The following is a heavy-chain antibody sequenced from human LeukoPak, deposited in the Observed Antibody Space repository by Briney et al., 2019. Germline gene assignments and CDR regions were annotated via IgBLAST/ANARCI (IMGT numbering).Heavy chain of an antibody. Sequence: SETLSLTCAVSGGSISSGGYSWSWIRQPPGKGLEWIGYIYHSGSTYYNPSLKSRVTISVDRSKNQFSLKLSSVTAADTAVYYCARRLMGATRFDYWGQGALVTVSS. CDR1: GGSISSGGYS. D-gene: IGHD1-26*01. J-gene: IGHJ4*02. CDR2: IYHSGST. V-gene: IGHV4-30-2*01. CDR3: ARRLMGATRFDY.